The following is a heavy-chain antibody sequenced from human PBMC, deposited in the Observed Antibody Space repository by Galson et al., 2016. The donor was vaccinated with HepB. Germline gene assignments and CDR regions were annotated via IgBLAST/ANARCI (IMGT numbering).Heavy chain of an antibody. D-gene: IGHD3-10*01. CDR2: TFYGSTWEN. CDR3: ARAVMLGRGMDV. J-gene: IGHJ6*02. CDR1: GDSVYNNGAA. V-gene: IGHV6-1*01. Sequence: AISGDSVYNNGAAWVWIRQSPSRGLEWLGRTFYGSTWENHYAGSVKNRITISPDTSRNQFSLHLNSVTPEDTAVYYCARAVMLGRGMDVWGQGTTVTVSS.